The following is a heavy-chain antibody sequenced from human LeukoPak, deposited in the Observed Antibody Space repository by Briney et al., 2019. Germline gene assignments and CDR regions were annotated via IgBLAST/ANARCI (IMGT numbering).Heavy chain of an antibody. J-gene: IGHJ4*02. V-gene: IGHV3-23*01. CDR1: GFTFSTHA. Sequence: GGSLRLSCAASGFTFSTHAMSWVRQAPGRGLEGVSAISDTGGSTYYADSVKGRFTIFRDNSKNTLYLQMNSLRAEDTAVYYCAKGLSYFDYWGQGTLVTVSS. CDR3: AKGLSYFDY. CDR2: ISDTGGST. D-gene: IGHD4/OR15-4a*01.